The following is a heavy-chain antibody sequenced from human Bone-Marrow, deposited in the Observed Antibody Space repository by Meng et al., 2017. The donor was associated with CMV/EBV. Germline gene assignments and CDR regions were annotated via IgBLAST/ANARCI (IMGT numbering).Heavy chain of an antibody. J-gene: IGHJ5*02. Sequence: SETLSLTCTVPGGSISSYYWSWIRQPPGKALEWIGYISDRGRTNYNPSLRSRVTMSVDTSKNHFSLKLSSLTAADTAMYHCARNLEMGWFDPWGQGTLVTVSS. D-gene: IGHD1-1*01. CDR1: GGSISSYY. V-gene: IGHV4-59*01. CDR3: ARNLEMGWFDP. CDR2: ISDRGRT.